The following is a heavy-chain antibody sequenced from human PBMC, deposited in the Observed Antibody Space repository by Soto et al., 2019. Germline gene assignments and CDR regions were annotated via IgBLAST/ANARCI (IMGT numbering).Heavy chain of an antibody. CDR1: GFTFSRYA. CDR3: AKDGKMRTKVWFPAGYGMDV. V-gene: IGHV3-23*01. CDR2: ISVSGDNT. Sequence: GSLRLSCAASGFTFSRYAMNWVRQAPGRGLQWISGISVSGDNTSYVESVRGRFTVYRDNSKNTLYLQMNNLRAEDTALYYCAKDGKMRTKVWFPAGYGMDVWGQGTTVTVSS. D-gene: IGHD3-10*01. J-gene: IGHJ6*02.